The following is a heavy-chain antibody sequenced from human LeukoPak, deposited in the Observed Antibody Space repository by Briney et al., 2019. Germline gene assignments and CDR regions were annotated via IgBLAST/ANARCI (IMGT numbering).Heavy chain of an antibody. V-gene: IGHV5-10-1*01. CDR2: IDPSDSYT. CDR3: ARHAKAYGSSCDY. D-gene: IGHD6-13*01. CDR1: GYSFTTYW. Sequence: GESLKISCKGSGYSFTTYWISWVRQMPGKGLEWMGRIDPSDSYTNYSPSFQGHVTISADKSFSTAYLQWTSLKASDTAMYYCARHAKAYGSSCDYWGQGTLVAVSS. J-gene: IGHJ4*02.